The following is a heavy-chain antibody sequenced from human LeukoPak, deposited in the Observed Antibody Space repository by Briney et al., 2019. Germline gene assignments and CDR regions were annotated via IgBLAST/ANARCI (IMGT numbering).Heavy chain of an antibody. CDR3: ARQGPDAFFDY. V-gene: IGHV4-59*08. CDR2: IYYSGST. Sequence: PSETLSLTCTASGDSISSYDGSWIRQPPGKGLEWIWYIYYSGSTNYNPSLKSRVTISVDTSKHQFSLKLSSVTAADTAVYYCARQGPDAFFDYWGQGTLVTVSS. CDR1: GDSISSYD. J-gene: IGHJ4*02.